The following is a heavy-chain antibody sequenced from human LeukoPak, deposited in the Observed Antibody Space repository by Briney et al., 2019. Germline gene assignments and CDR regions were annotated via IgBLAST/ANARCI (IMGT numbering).Heavy chain of an antibody. CDR3: AREVWGSKVARTDYFDY. Sequence: SETLSLTCTVSGGSISSYYWGWIRQPPGKGLEWIGYIYYSGSTNYNPSLKSRVTISVDTSKNQFSLKLSSVTAADTAVYYCAREVWGSKVARTDYFDYWGQGTLVTVSS. V-gene: IGHV4-59*01. CDR2: IYYSGST. D-gene: IGHD4-23*01. J-gene: IGHJ4*02. CDR1: GGSISSYY.